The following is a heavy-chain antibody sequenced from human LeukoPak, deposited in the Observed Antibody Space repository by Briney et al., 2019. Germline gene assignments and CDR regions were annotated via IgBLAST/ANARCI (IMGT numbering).Heavy chain of an antibody. D-gene: IGHD3-22*01. J-gene: IGHJ3*02. CDR2: INSDGSST. V-gene: IGHV3-74*01. CDR3: ARAPYYYDTSGFLI. CDR1: GFTFSSYW. Sequence: TGGSLRLSCAASGFTFSSYWMHWVRQAPGKALVWVSRINSDGSSTTYADSVKGRFTISRDNAKNTLYLQMNSLRAEDTAVYYCARAPYYYDTSGFLIWGQGTMVTVSS.